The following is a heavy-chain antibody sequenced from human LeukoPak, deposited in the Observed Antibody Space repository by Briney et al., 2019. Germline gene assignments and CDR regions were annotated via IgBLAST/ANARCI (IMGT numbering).Heavy chain of an antibody. J-gene: IGHJ4*02. CDR1: GFTFSSYA. D-gene: IGHD6-19*01. V-gene: IGHV3-23*01. Sequence: GGSLRLSCAASGFTFSSYAMSWVRQAPGKGLEWVSAISGSGGSTYYADSVKGRFTFSRDNSKNTLYLQMNSLRAEDTAVYYCAKGPSSGWYRYWGQGTLVTVSS. CDR2: ISGSGGST. CDR3: AKGPSSGWYRY.